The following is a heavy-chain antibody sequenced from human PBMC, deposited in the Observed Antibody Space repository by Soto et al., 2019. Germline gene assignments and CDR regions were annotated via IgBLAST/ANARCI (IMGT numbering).Heavy chain of an antibody. Sequence: SETLSLTSAVSGGSISSPTWWSWVRQSPGKGLEWIGEIYHTGITNYNPSLKSRVTVSLDKSKIQFSLKLNSVTAADTAVYYCAGWATSVTYFDAWGQG. J-gene: IGHJ4*02. CDR2: IYHTGIT. D-gene: IGHD4-17*01. CDR1: GGSISSPTW. CDR3: AGWATSVTYFDA. V-gene: IGHV4-4*02.